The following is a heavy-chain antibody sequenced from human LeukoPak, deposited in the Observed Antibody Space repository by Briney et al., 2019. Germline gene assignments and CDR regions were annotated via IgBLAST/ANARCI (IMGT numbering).Heavy chain of an antibody. Sequence: TSETLSLTCTVSGGSISSGGYYWSWIRQHPGKGLEWIGYIYYSGSTYYNPSLKSRVTISVDTSKNQFSLKLSSVTAADTAVYYCARGNYYYYGMDVWGQGTTVTVS. CDR3: ARGNYYYYGMDV. CDR2: IYYSGST. CDR1: GGSISSGGYY. V-gene: IGHV4-31*03. J-gene: IGHJ6*02.